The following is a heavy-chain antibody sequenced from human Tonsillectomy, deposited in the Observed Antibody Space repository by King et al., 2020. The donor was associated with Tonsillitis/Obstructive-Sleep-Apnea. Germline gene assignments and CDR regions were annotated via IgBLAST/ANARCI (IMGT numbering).Heavy chain of an antibody. Sequence: VQLVQSGAEVKKPGASVKISCKASGYTFTSYYMQWGRQAPGQGLEWMGIINPSGGSTSYAQKFQGRVTMTRDTSTSTVYMELSSLRSEDTAVYYCARRDTWNDSWNYFDYWGQGTLVTVSS. CDR3: ARRDTWNDSWNYFDY. CDR2: INPSGGST. CDR1: GYTFTSYY. J-gene: IGHJ4*02. V-gene: IGHV1-46*01. D-gene: IGHD1-20*01.